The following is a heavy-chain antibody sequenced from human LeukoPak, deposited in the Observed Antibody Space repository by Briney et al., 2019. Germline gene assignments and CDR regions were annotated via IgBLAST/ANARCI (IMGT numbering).Heavy chain of an antibody. CDR1: GGSISSYY. CDR3: ARLPSSTSPLGLFDP. J-gene: IGHJ5*02. V-gene: IGHV4-59*08. Sequence: SETLSLTCTVSGGSISSYYWSWIRQPPGKGLEWIGYIYYSGSTNYNPSLKSRVTISVDTSKNQFSLKLSSVTAADTAVYCCARLPSSTSPLGLFDPWGQGTLVTVSS. CDR2: IYYSGST. D-gene: IGHD2-2*01.